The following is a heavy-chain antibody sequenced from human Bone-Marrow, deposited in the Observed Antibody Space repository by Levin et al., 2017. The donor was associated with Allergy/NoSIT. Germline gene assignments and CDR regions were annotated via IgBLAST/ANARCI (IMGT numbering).Heavy chain of an antibody. J-gene: IGHJ5*02. V-gene: IGHV3-23*01. CDR2: IDDSGDYI. CDR1: GFTFSTSA. D-gene: IGHD1-1*01. Sequence: GESLKISCAASGFTFSTSAMAWVRQAPGKGLEWVSTIDDSGDYIHYTDSVKGRFTMSRDNSRNTLYLQLHTLRVDDTAVYYCSKDVGMEVGATESWGQGTLVTVSS. CDR3: SKDVGMEVGATES.